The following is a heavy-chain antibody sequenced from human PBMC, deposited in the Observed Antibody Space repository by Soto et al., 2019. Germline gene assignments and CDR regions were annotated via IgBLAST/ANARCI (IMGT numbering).Heavy chain of an antibody. CDR1: GYTFTSYG. Sequence: QVQLVQSGAEVKKPGASVKVSCKASGYTFTSYGISWVRQAPGQGLEWMGWISAYNGNTNYAQKLQARGTMTTDTSTRTDYMELRSLRSDDTAVYYCARDRGYCSSTSGYTFTRYYYGMDVWGQGTTVTVSS. D-gene: IGHD2-2*02. CDR3: ARDRGYCSSTSGYTFTRYYYGMDV. V-gene: IGHV1-18*01. CDR2: ISAYNGNT. J-gene: IGHJ6*02.